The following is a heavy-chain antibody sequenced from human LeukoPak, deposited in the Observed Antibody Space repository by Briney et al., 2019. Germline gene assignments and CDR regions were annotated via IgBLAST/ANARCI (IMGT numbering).Heavy chain of an antibody. J-gene: IGHJ4*02. CDR3: ARGVRNGYNYSY. D-gene: IGHD5-24*01. CDR2: IYYIGST. V-gene: IGHV4-59*01. Sequence: SETLSLTCTVSGGSISSYYWSWIRQPPGKGLEWIGYIYYIGSTNYNPSLKSRVTISVDTSKNQFSLKLSSVTAEDTAVYYCARGVRNGYNYSYWGQGTLVTVSS. CDR1: GGSISSYY.